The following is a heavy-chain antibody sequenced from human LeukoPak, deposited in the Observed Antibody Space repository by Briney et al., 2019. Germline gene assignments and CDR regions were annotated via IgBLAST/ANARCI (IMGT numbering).Heavy chain of an antibody. Sequence: GASVKVSCKASGGTFSSYAISWVRQAPGQGLEWMGRIIPILGIANYAQKFQGRVTITADKSTSTAYMELSSLRSEDTAVYYCARVLTMVRGVSPLGYWGQGTLVTVSS. CDR3: ARVLTMVRGVSPLGY. V-gene: IGHV1-69*04. J-gene: IGHJ4*02. CDR1: GGTFSSYA. CDR2: IIPILGIA. D-gene: IGHD3-10*01.